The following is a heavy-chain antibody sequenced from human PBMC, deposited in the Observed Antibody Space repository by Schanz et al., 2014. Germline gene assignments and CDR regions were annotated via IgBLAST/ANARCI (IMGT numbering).Heavy chain of an antibody. CDR2: INSVGSNT. CDR3: AKDGPGGSGSYSADGGMDV. V-gene: IGHV3-74*01. Sequence: EVQLVQSGGGLVQPGGSLRLSCAASGFTFSSHWMHWVRQDPGKGLVWVARINSVGSNTDYADSVKGRFTISRDNAKNTLDLQMNSLRAEDTAVYYCAKDGPGGSGSYSADGGMDVWGQGTTVTVSS. CDR1: GFTFSSHW. J-gene: IGHJ6*02. D-gene: IGHD3-10*01.